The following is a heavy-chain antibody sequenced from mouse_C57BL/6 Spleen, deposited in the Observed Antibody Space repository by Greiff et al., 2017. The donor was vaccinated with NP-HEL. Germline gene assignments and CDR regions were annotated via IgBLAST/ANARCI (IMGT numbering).Heavy chain of an antibody. Sequence: EVKLMESGPGLVKPSQSLSLTCSVTGYSITSGYYWNWIRQFPGNKLEWMGYISYDGSNNYNPSLKNRISITRDTSKNQFFLKLNSVTTEDTATYYGARDRDSSGPHYYAMDYWGQGTSVTVSS. D-gene: IGHD3-2*02. CDR1: GYSITSGYY. J-gene: IGHJ4*01. CDR3: ARDRDSSGPHYYAMDY. CDR2: ISYDGSN. V-gene: IGHV3-6*01.